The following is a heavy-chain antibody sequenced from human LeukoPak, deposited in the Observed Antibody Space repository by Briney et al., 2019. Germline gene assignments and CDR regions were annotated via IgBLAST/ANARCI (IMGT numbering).Heavy chain of an antibody. CDR1: GYTLTELS. D-gene: IGHD3-22*01. Sequence: ASVKVSCKVSGYTLTELSIHWVRQAPGKGLEWMGGFDPEDGETIYAQKFQGRVTMTEDTSTDTAYMELSSLRSEDTAVYYCATVKGYYYDSSGYYYLNYWGQGTLVTVSS. J-gene: IGHJ4*02. CDR3: ATVKGYYYDSSGYYYLNY. V-gene: IGHV1-24*01. CDR2: FDPEDGET.